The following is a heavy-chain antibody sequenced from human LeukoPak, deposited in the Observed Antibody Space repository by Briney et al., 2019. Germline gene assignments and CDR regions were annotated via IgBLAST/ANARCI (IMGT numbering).Heavy chain of an antibody. CDR1: GFTFSSYA. CDR2: ISGSGSTI. J-gene: IGHJ4*02. V-gene: IGHV3-23*01. CDR3: ASRGSSSWLYVDY. D-gene: IGHD6-13*01. Sequence: PGGSLRLSCAASGFTFSSYAMSWVRQAPGKGLEWVSAISGSGSTIYYADSVKGRFTISRDNAKNSLYLQMNSLRAEDTAVYYCASRGSSSWLYVDYWGQGTLVTVSS.